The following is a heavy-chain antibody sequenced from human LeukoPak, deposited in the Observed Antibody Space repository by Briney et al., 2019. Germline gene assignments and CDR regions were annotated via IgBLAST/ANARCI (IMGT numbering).Heavy chain of an antibody. J-gene: IGHJ4*02. D-gene: IGHD3-10*01. CDR3: AREQISMIRGFDN. CDR2: IYYSGST. Sequence: SETLSLTCTVSGGSISSYYWSWIRQPPGKGLELIGYIYYSGSTNYNPSLKSRVTISIDTSKKQFSLKLTSVTAADTAVYYCAREQISMIRGFDNWGQGTLVTVSA. CDR1: GGSISSYY. V-gene: IGHV4-59*01.